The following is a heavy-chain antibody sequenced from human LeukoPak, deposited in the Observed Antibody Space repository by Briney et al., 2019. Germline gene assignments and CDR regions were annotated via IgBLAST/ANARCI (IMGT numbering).Heavy chain of an antibody. V-gene: IGHV4-59*01. CDR1: GGSISSYY. Sequence: SETLSLTCTVSGGSISSYYWSWIRQPPGKGLEWIGYIYYSGSTNYNPSLKSRVTISVDTSKNQFSLKLSSVTAADTAVYYCARGRRYYYDSSGYYCVFDYWGQGTLVTVSS. D-gene: IGHD3-22*01. CDR3: ARGRRYYYDSSGYYCVFDY. CDR2: IYYSGST. J-gene: IGHJ4*02.